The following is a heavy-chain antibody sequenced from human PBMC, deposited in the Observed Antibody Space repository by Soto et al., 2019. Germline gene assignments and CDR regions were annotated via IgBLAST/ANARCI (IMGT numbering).Heavy chain of an antibody. CDR2: INDRGSI. J-gene: IGHJ2*01. Sequence: QVQLQQWGAGPLRPLETLSLTCGVSGGSFSGYYWAWIRQSPWKGLEWIGEINDRGSINYNPCLKSRVSISVDTSKTHYSLNLRSVTAAATAVYYCARESHDILTGPPWVWYFDLWGRGTLVPVSS. CDR1: GGSFSGYY. D-gene: IGHD3-9*01. CDR3: ARESHDILTGPPWVWYFDL. V-gene: IGHV4-34*01.